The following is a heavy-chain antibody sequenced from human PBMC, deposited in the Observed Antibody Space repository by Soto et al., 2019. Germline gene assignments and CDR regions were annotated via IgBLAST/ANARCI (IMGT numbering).Heavy chain of an antibody. Sequence: SETLSLTCTVSGGSISSSSYYWGWIRQPPGKGLEWMGSIYYSGSTYYNPSLKSRVTISVDTSKNQFSLKLTSVTAADTAVYYCARHCSSTSCSKYGMDVWGQGTTVTVSS. CDR2: IYYSGST. V-gene: IGHV4-39*01. J-gene: IGHJ6*02. CDR1: GGSISSSSYY. CDR3: ARHCSSTSCSKYGMDV. D-gene: IGHD2-2*01.